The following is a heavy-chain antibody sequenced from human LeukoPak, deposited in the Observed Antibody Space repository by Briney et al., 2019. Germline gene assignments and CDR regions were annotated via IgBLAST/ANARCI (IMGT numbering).Heavy chain of an antibody. D-gene: IGHD4-23*01. CDR2: ISANNGNT. V-gene: IGHV1-18*01. CDR1: GYTFTSYG. J-gene: IGHJ3*02. Sequence: ASVKVSCKASGYTFTSYGISWVRQAPGQGLEWMGWISANNGNTKYAQKLQGRVTMTTDTSTSTAYMELWSLRSDDTALYYCARDMATVVTPRGDAFDIWGQGTMVTVSS. CDR3: ARDMATVVTPRGDAFDI.